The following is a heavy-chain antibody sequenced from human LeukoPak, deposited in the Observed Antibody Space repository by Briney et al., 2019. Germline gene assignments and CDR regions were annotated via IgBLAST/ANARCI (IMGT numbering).Heavy chain of an antibody. CDR1: GGYIRSYY. CDR3: ASNTATVFDY. J-gene: IGHJ4*02. D-gene: IGHD2-21*02. Sequence: SSETLSLTCTVSGGYIRSYYWSWIRQPPGKGLEWIGYIYYSGSTNYNPSLRSRVTISLEMSKHQFSLNLTSVTAADTAVYYCASNTATVFDYWGQGALVTVSS. CDR2: IYYSGST. V-gene: IGHV4-59*01.